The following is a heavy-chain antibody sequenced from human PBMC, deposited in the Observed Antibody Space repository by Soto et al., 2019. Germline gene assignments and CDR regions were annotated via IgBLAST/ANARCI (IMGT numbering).Heavy chain of an antibody. CDR1: GGSFSGYY. CDR2: INHSGST. CDR3: ARAGGIAVEGEFDY. J-gene: IGHJ4*02. D-gene: IGHD6-19*01. Sequence: SETLSLTCAGYGGSFSGYYWSWIRQPPGKGLEWIGEINHSGSTNYNPSLKSRVTISVDTSKNQFSLKLNSVTAADTAVYYCARAGGIAVEGEFDYWGQGTLVTVSS. V-gene: IGHV4-34*01.